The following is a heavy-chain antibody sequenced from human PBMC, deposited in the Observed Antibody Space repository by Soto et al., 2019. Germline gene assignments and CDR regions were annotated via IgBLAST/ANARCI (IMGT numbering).Heavy chain of an antibody. V-gene: IGHV3-23*01. CDR1: GFTLCSYA. CDR2: ISGSGGST. CDR3: AKGWYYYDSSGYYHPSYFDY. D-gene: IGHD3-22*01. J-gene: IGHJ4*02. Sequence: GGALRISRAASGFTLCSYAMSWGRPAPGEGVGCVSAISGSGGSTYYADSVKGRFTISRDNSKNTLYLQMNSLRAEDTAVYYCAKGWYYYDSSGYYHPSYFDYWGQGTLVTVSS.